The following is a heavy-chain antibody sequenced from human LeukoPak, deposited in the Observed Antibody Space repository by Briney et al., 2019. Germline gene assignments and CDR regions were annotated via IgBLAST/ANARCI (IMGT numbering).Heavy chain of an antibody. Sequence: SETLSLTCSVSGDSISSSSYNWGWIRQPPGKGLEWIGSISYSGSTKYNPSLKSRITISVDTSKNHFSLKLSSVTAADTAVYYCARDLRSPGDAFDIWGQGTMVTVSS. V-gene: IGHV4-39*02. D-gene: IGHD7-27*01. CDR1: GDSISSSSYN. CDR2: ISYSGST. J-gene: IGHJ3*02. CDR3: ARDLRSPGDAFDI.